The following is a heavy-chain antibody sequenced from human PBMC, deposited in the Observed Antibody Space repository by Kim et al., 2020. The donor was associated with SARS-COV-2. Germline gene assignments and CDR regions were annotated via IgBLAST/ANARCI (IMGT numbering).Heavy chain of an antibody. D-gene: IGHD4-17*01. CDR3: ARRGEAMTTDDAFDI. V-gene: IGHV5-10-1*04. Sequence: PASQGQFTISADKSISTAYLQWSSLKASDTALYYCARRGEAMTTDDAFDIWGQGTMVTVSS. J-gene: IGHJ3*02.